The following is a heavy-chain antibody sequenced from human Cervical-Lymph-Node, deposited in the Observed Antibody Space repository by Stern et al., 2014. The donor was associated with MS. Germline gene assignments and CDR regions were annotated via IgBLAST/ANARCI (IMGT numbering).Heavy chain of an antibody. V-gene: IGHV3-11*06. CDR1: GLTFSDYY. D-gene: IGHD3-22*01. CDR2: ISSGSSYT. Sequence: VQSGGGLVKPGGSLRLSCVASGLTFSDYYMTWIRQAPGKGLEWLSYISSGSSYTNYADSVKGRFTISRDNAKNSLYLQMNSLRADDTAVYYCASHHYYDSSAGLDYWGQGTLVTVSS. J-gene: IGHJ4*02. CDR3: ASHHYYDSSAGLDY.